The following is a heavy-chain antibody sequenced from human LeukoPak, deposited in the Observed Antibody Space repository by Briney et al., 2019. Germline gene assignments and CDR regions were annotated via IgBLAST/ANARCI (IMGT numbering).Heavy chain of an antibody. CDR3: ARDNRLEGGAFDI. CDR2: IHYSGST. V-gene: IGHV4-59*12. J-gene: IGHJ3*02. D-gene: IGHD3-3*01. Sequence: SETLSLTCTVSGGSITNYYWTWIRQPPGKGLEWIGYIHYSGSTNYNPSLKSRVTISVDTSKNQFSLKLSSVTAADTAVYYCARDNRLEGGAFDIWGQGTMVTVSS. CDR1: GGSITNYY.